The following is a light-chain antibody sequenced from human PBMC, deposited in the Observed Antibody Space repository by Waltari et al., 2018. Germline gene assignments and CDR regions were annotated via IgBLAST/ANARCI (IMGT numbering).Light chain of an antibody. Sequence: DIVMTQSPATLSVSPGERATLSCRASQSVGTNLAWYQQKPGQAPRLLIFHASIRATGIAARFSGSGSGTEFTLTISSLQSEDFAVYYCQQYTDWQYTFGQGTKLEIK. CDR2: HAS. CDR3: QQYTDWQYT. CDR1: QSVGTN. V-gene: IGKV3-15*01. J-gene: IGKJ2*01.